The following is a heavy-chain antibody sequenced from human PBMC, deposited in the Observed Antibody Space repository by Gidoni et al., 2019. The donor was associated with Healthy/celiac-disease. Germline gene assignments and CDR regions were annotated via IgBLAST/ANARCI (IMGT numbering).Heavy chain of an antibody. Sequence: QVQLQESGPGLVKPSETLSLTCTVSGGSISSYYWSWIRQPPGKGLEWIGYIYYSGSTNYNPSLKSRVTISVDTSKNQFSLKLSSVTAADTAVYYCARDRRDSSGYYYDYWGQGTLVTVSS. D-gene: IGHD3-22*01. CDR2: IYYSGST. J-gene: IGHJ4*02. CDR1: GGSISSYY. CDR3: ARDRRDSSGYYYDY. V-gene: IGHV4-59*01.